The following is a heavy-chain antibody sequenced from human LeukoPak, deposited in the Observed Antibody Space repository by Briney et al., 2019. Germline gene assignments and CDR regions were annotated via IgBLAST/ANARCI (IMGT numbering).Heavy chain of an antibody. D-gene: IGHD4-17*01. Sequence: ASVTVSFTGSGYTFTVYYMHWVRQAPGQGLGWMGWINPNSGGTNYAQKFQGRVTMTRDTSISTAYMELSRLRSDDTAVYYCARDAVGYGDYQYYFDYWGQGTLVTVSS. CDR3: ARDAVGYGDYQYYFDY. CDR2: INPNSGGT. CDR1: GYTFTVYY. J-gene: IGHJ4*02. V-gene: IGHV1-2*02.